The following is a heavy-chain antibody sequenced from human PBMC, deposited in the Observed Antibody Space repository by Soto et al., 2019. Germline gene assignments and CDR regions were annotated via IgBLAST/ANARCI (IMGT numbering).Heavy chain of an antibody. D-gene: IGHD5-18*01. J-gene: IGHJ4*02. CDR3: AHRHVEIDTLTFDY. Sequence: QITLKESGPTLVKPTQTLTLTCTFSGFSLNTSRVGVGWIRQPPVKALEWLALMYWDGDRRYSPSLKSRLTITKDPSKNQVVLTMTNMDPVDTATYYCAHRHVEIDTLTFDYWGQGTLVTVSS. CDR1: GFSLNTSRVG. V-gene: IGHV2-5*02. CDR2: MYWDGDR.